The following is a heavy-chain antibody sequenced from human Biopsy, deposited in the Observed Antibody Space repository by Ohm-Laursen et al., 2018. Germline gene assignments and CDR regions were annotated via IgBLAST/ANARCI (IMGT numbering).Heavy chain of an antibody. CDR2: IYSGGST. V-gene: IGHV3-53*01. D-gene: IGHD6-19*01. J-gene: IGHJ3*02. CDR1: GFTVSSNY. Sequence: SLRLSCAASGFTVSSNYMSWVRQAPGKGLEWVSVIYSGGSTYYADSVKGRFTISRDNSKNTLYLQMNSLRAEDMAVYYCARSGWPENDAFDIWGQGTMVTVSS. CDR3: ARSGWPENDAFDI.